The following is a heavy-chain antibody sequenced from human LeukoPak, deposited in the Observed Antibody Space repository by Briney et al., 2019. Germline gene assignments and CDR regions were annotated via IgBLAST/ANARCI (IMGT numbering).Heavy chain of an antibody. V-gene: IGHV3-30*02. CDR1: GFTFSSYG. CDR3: AKERDTAMVTIDY. D-gene: IGHD5-18*01. Sequence: PGGSLRLSCAASGFTFSSYGMHWVRQAPGKGLEWVAFIRNDGSNKYYADSVRGPFTISRDNSKNTLYLQMNSLRVEDTAVYYCAKERDTAMVTIDYWGQGTLVTVSS. CDR2: IRNDGSNK. J-gene: IGHJ4*02.